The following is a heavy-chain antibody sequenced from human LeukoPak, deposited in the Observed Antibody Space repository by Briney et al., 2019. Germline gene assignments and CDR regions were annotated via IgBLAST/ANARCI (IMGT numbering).Heavy chain of an antibody. CDR3: ARDDILTGYPTPFDY. CDR2: ISSSGSTI. J-gene: IGHJ4*02. CDR1: GFTFSSYE. Sequence: GGSLRLSCAASGFTFSSYEMNWVRQAPGKGLEWVSYISSSGSTIYYADSVKGRFTISRDNAKNSLYLQMNSLRAEDTAVYYCARDDILTGYPTPFDYWGQGTLVTVSS. D-gene: IGHD3-9*01. V-gene: IGHV3-48*03.